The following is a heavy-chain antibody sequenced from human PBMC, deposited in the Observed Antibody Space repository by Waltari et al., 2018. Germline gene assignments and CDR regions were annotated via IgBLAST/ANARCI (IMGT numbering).Heavy chain of an antibody. Sequence: EVQLLQSGTELKKPGSTVKISCPVSGYRFTDYYLHWVQQAPGKGPQWMGLVDPEDGETIYAERFQGRVTITADTSTETAFMELSSLTSDDTAVYYCVTALGDRSSASRPFDVWGLGTLITVSS. J-gene: IGHJ3*01. CDR3: VTALGDRSSASRPFDV. V-gene: IGHV1-69-2*01. CDR1: GYRFTDYY. CDR2: VDPEDGET. D-gene: IGHD3-10*01.